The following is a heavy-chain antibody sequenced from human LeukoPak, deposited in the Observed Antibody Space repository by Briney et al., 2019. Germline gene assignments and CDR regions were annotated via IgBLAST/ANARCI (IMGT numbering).Heavy chain of an antibody. CDR2: ISASGGST. CDR1: GFTFNTYA. Sequence: PGGSLRLSCAASGFTFNTYAMSWVRQAPGKGLEWVSAISASGGSTYYADSVKGRFTISRDNSKNTLYLQMNSLRGEDTAVYYCAEDWGAYCSGGSCYGDFDYWGQGTLVTVSS. D-gene: IGHD2-15*01. V-gene: IGHV3-23*01. J-gene: IGHJ4*02. CDR3: AEDWGAYCSGGSCYGDFDY.